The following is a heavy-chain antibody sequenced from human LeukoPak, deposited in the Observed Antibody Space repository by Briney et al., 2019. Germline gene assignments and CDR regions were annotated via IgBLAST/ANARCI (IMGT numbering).Heavy chain of an antibody. Sequence: SETLSLTCTVSGGSISSSSYYWGWIRQPPGKGLEWIGSIYYSGSTYYNPSLKSRVTISVDTSKNQFSLKLSSVTAADTAVYYCARQPRDGSGSPYFDYWGQGTLVTVSS. D-gene: IGHD3-10*01. CDR1: GGSISSSSYY. J-gene: IGHJ4*02. CDR3: ARQPRDGSGSPYFDY. V-gene: IGHV4-39*01. CDR2: IYYSGST.